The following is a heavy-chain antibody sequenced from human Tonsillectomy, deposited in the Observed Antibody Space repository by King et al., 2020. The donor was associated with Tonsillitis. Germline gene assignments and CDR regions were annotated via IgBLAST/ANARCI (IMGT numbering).Heavy chain of an antibody. CDR1: GGSISSSTYF. V-gene: IGHV4-39*07. D-gene: IGHD3-22*01. CDR3: ARHPDNYYGSSGYYNPVGAFDI. J-gene: IGHJ3*02. CDR2: FYYGGST. Sequence: QLQESGPGLVKPSETLSLTCAVSGGSISSSTYFWGWIRQPPGKGLEWIGSFYYGGSTYYNPSLKSRVTISVDTSNNQFSLKLSSVTAADTAVYYCARHPDNYYGSSGYYNPVGAFDIWGQGTMVTVSS.